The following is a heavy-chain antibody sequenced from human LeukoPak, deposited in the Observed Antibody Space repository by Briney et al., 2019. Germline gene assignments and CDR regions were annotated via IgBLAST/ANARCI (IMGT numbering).Heavy chain of an antibody. V-gene: IGHV4-34*01. CDR3: ARRPWVGAADS. CDR1: GGSFRGYY. CDR2: VNHSGTS. Sequence: SETLSLTCAVYGGSFRGYYWTWLRQPPGKGLEWIGEVNHSGTSNHNPPLKSRLTVSVDTSKNQFALRLTSVTAADTALYYCARRPWVGAADSWGRRTMVTVSS. D-gene: IGHD1-26*01. J-gene: IGHJ3*01.